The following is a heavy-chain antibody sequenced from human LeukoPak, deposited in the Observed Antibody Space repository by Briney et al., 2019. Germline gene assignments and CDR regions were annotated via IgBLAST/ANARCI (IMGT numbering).Heavy chain of an antibody. V-gene: IGHV4-34*01. CDR1: GGSFSGYY. J-gene: IGHJ4*02. CDR3: ASTHSLALYCSSTSCPYYFDY. Sequence: PSETLSLTCAVYGGSFSGYYWSWIRQPPGKGLEWIGKINHSGSTNYNPSLKSRVTISVDTSKNQFSLKLSSVIAADTAVYYCASTHSLALYCSSTSCPYYFDYWGQGTLVTVSS. D-gene: IGHD2-2*01. CDR2: INHSGST.